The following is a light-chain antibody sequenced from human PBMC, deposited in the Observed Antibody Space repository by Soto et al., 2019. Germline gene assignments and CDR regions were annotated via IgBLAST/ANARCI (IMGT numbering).Light chain of an antibody. V-gene: IGKV1-33*01. J-gene: IGKJ3*01. CDR2: DAS. CDR3: HKYDTVPYD. Sequence: DIQLTQSPSSLSASVGDRVTITCQASHDINTYLHWYQQKLGKAPKLLIYDASNLETGVPSRFSGSGSETEFTFTITSLQREEIATYYCHKYDTVPYDFVPGTKVDL. CDR1: HDINTY.